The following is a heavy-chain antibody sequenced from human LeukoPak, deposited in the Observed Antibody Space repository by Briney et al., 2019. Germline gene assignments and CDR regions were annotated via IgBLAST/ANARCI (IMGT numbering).Heavy chain of an antibody. Sequence: NSSETLSLTCTVSGGSISSYYWSWIRQPAGKGLEWIGRIYTSGSTNYNPSLKSRVTMSVDTSKNQFSLKLSPVTAADTAVYYCAKQPKWELRPYFDYWGQGTLVTVSS. D-gene: IGHD1-26*01. CDR3: AKQPKWELRPYFDY. CDR1: GGSISSYY. CDR2: IYTSGST. V-gene: IGHV4-4*07. J-gene: IGHJ4*02.